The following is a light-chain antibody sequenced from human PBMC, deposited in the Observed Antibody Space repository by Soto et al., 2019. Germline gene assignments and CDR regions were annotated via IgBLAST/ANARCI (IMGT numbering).Light chain of an antibody. CDR1: QSVSSD. CDR2: GAS. CDR3: QQYNDWPRT. J-gene: IGKJ4*01. V-gene: IGKV3-15*01. Sequence: EIVMTQSPATLSVSPGERATLSCRASQSVSSDLVWYQQKPGQAPRLLIYGASTRATGIPVRFSGSGSGTEFTLTISSLQSEDFAVYYCQQYNDWPRTFGGGTKVDIK.